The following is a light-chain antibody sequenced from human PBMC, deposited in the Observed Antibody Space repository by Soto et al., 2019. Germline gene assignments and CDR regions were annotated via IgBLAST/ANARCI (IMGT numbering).Light chain of an antibody. V-gene: IGLV2-14*01. J-gene: IGLJ1*01. CDR1: SSDVGGYNS. CDR2: EVS. CDR3: SSYTSSSNYV. Sequence: QSALTQPASVSGSPGQSITISCTGTSSDVGGYNSVSWYQQHPGKAPKLMIFEVSHRPSGVSNRFSGSQSDNTASLTISGLQTEDEADYYCSSYTSSSNYVFGTGTKLTVL.